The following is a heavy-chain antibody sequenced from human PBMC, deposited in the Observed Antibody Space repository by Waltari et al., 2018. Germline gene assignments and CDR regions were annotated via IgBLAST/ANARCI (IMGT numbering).Heavy chain of an antibody. CDR3: ARSPGGRPSDY. Sequence: EVQLVESGGGLVQPGGSLRLSCAASGFSLTPYWMNWFRQAPGKGLEWVAHIYRDGSATYYTDSVKGRFTISRDNAKNSVSLQLNSLKAEDTAVYFCARSPGGRPSDYWGQGTLVTVSS. D-gene: IGHD3-16*01. CDR1: GFSLTPYW. CDR2: IYRDGSAT. V-gene: IGHV3-7*03. J-gene: IGHJ4*02.